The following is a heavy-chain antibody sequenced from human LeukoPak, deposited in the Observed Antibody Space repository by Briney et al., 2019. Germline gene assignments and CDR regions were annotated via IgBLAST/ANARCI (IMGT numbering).Heavy chain of an antibody. D-gene: IGHD3-10*01. CDR2: ISAYNGNT. CDR3: ARITKVRGVTNSAFDI. V-gene: IGHV1-18*01. CDR1: GYTFTSYG. Sequence: ASVKVSCKASGYTFTSYGISWVRQAPGQGLEWMGWISAYNGNTNYAQKLQGRVTMTTDTSTSTAYMELRSLRSDDTAVYYCARITKVRGVTNSAFDIWGQGTMVTVSS. J-gene: IGHJ3*02.